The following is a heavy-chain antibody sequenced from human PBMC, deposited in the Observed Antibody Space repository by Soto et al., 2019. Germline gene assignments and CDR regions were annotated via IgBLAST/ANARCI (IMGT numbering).Heavy chain of an antibody. CDR3: AKRPITAPGDFDY. D-gene: IGHD6-13*01. V-gene: IGHV3-23*01. CDR2: IGDSGHTT. CDR1: GFTFSSYA. Sequence: PGGSLRLSCGASGFTFSSYAMSWVRQAPGKGLEWVSAIGDSGHTTCYADSVKGRFTISRDNSKNTLYLQMSSLRAEDTAVYYCAKRPITAPGDFDYWGQGTLVTVSS. J-gene: IGHJ4*02.